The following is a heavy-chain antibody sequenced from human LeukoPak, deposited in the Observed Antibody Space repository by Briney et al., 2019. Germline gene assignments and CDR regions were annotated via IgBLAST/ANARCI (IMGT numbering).Heavy chain of an antibody. Sequence: GGSLRLSCAASGFTFSTYALSWVRQAPGKGLEWVSAIRGGSTWYADSVEGRFTISRDDSKNTLFLQMSGLRAEDTAVYYCAKAHGASAFDYWGQGTLVTVSS. CDR3: AKAHGASAFDY. V-gene: IGHV3-23*01. CDR2: IRGGST. D-gene: IGHD4/OR15-4a*01. J-gene: IGHJ4*02. CDR1: GFTFSTYA.